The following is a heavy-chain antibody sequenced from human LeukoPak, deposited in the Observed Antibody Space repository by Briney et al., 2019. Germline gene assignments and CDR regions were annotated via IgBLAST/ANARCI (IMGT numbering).Heavy chain of an antibody. J-gene: IGHJ5*02. CDR3: ARRGGYYGSGKTYWFDP. CDR1: GGSINSSSYY. V-gene: IGHV4-39*01. CDR2: IYYTGSP. Sequence: SETLSLTCTVSGGSINSSSYYWVWIRQPPGKGLEWIGTIYYTGSPYYNPSLKSRVTISIDTSKNQFSLKVSSVTAADTAVYYCARRGGYYGSGKTYWFDPWGQGTLVTVSS. D-gene: IGHD3-10*01.